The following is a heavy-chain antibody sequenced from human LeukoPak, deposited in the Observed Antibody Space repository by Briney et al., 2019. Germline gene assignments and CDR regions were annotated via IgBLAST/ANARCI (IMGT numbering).Heavy chain of an antibody. CDR2: IYTSGST. J-gene: IGHJ4*02. CDR3: AKDRAYGSGSYFYFDY. D-gene: IGHD3-10*01. CDR1: GGSISSGSYY. Sequence: PSQTLSLTCTVSGGSISSGSYYWSWIRQPAGKGLEWIGRIYTSGSTNYNPSLKSRVTISVDTSKNQFSLKLSSVTAADTAVYYCAKDRAYGSGSYFYFDYWGQGTLVTVSS. V-gene: IGHV4-61*02.